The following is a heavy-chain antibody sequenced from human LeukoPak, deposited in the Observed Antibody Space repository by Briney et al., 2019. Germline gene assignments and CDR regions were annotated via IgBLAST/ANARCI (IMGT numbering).Heavy chain of an antibody. D-gene: IGHD3-22*01. CDR3: ARDSDYYYDSSYFDY. CDR1: GFTFNSYW. CDR2: IKQDGSEK. V-gene: IGHV3-7*01. Sequence: GGSLRLSCAASGFTFNSYWMSWVRQAPGKGLEWVANIKQDGSEKYYVDSVKGRFTISRDNAKNSLYLQMNSLRAEDTAVYYCARDSDYYYDSSYFDYWGQGTLVTVSS. J-gene: IGHJ4*02.